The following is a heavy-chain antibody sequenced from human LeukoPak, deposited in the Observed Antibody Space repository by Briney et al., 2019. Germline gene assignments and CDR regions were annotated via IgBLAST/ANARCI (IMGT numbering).Heavy chain of an antibody. D-gene: IGHD2-2*01. CDR3: ARAKDCSSTSCYSRFDP. J-gene: IGHJ5*02. CDR1: GFTFSSYA. CDR2: ISYDGSNK. Sequence: PGRSLRLSCAASGFTFSSYAMHWVRQAPGKGLEWVAVISYDGSNKYYADSVKGRFTISRDNSKNTLYLQMNSLRAEDTAVYYCARAKDCSSTSCYSRFDPRGQGTLVTVSS. V-gene: IGHV3-30*01.